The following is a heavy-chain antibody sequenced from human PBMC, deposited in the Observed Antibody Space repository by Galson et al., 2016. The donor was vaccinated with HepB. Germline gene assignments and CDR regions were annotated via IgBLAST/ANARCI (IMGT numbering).Heavy chain of an antibody. CDR2: IGGSDGTT. D-gene: IGHD3-10*01. J-gene: IGHJ4*02. CDR1: GFTFSNYA. V-gene: IGHV3-23*01. Sequence: SLRLSCAASGFTFSNYAISWVRQAPGKGLEWVSGIGGSDGTTYYADSVKGRFTTSRDNSKNTLYLQMNSLRAEDTAVYYCAKGEYYYGSGVFFYFDYWGQGTLVTVSS. CDR3: AKGEYYYGSGVFFYFDY.